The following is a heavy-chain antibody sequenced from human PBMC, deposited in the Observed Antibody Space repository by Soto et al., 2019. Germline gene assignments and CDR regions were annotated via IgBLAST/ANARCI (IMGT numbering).Heavy chain of an antibody. Sequence: GASVKVSCKVSGYTLTELSMHWVRQAPGKGLEWMGGFDPEDGETIYAQKFQGRVTMTEDTSTDTAYMELSSLRSEDTAVYYCATQTTVTTFPPGFDYWGQGTLVTVSS. CDR3: ATQTTVTTFPPGFDY. V-gene: IGHV1-24*01. J-gene: IGHJ4*02. D-gene: IGHD4-17*01. CDR2: FDPEDGET. CDR1: GYTLTELS.